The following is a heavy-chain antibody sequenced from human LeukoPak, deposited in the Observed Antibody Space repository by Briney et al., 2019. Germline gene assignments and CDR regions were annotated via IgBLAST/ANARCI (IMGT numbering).Heavy chain of an antibody. D-gene: IGHD2-2*01. J-gene: IGHJ4*02. CDR3: AKGAVVVPAAPGDY. CDR2: ISGSGGST. V-gene: IGHV3-23*01. Sequence: PGGSLRLSCAASGFTFSSYAMSWVRQAPGKGLEWVSAISGSGGSTYYADSVKGRFTISRDNSKNTLYLQMNSLRAEDAAVYYCAKGAVVVPAAPGDYWGQGTLVTVSS. CDR1: GFTFSSYA.